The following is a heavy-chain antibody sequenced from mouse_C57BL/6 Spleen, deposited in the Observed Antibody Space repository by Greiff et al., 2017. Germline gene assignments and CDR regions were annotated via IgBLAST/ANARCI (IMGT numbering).Heavy chain of an antibody. D-gene: IGHD2-5*01. CDR2: ICGDGST. CDR3: ARDYSSFYYYGC. Sequence: QVQLKQSGPGLVAPSQSLSITCTASGFSLTSYGVSWVRQPPGKGLEWLRVICGDGSTNYHSALISRLSISKDNSKSQVILKLNSLQTDDTATYYCARDYSSFYYYGCWGKSTTLTAAS. CDR1: GFSLTSYG. V-gene: IGHV2-3*01. J-gene: IGHJ2*01.